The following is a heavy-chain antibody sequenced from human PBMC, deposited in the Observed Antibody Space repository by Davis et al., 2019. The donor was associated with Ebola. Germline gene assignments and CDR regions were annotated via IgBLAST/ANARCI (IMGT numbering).Heavy chain of an antibody. CDR3: ARGDLGGKQLVY. CDR2: INESGST. J-gene: IGHJ4*02. Sequence: MPSETLSLTCAVYGGSFSGYYWSWIRQTPGKGLEWIGEINESGSTNYNPSLKSRVTISVDTSKNQFSLQLNSVTAADTAVYYCARGDLGGKQLVYWGQGTLVTVSS. CDR1: GGSFSGYY. V-gene: IGHV4-34*01. D-gene: IGHD6-13*01.